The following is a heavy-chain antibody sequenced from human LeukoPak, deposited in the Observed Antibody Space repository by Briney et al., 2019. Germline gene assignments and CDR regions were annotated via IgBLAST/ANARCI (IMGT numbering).Heavy chain of an antibody. CDR2: IYTSGST. J-gene: IGHJ6*02. CDR3: ARDKERPAPYYYYGMDV. Sequence: SQTLSLTCTVSGGSLSSGSYYWSWLRQPAGKGLEWLGRIYTSGSTNYNPSLKSRVTISVDTSKNQFSLKLSSVTAADTAVYYCARDKERPAPYYYYGMDVWGQGTTVTVSS. D-gene: IGHD1-26*01. CDR1: GGSLSSGSYY. V-gene: IGHV4-61*02.